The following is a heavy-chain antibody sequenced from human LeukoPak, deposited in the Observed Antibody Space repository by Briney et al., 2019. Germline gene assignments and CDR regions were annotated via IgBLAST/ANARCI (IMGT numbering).Heavy chain of an antibody. Sequence: SETLSLTCTVSGGSISSSSYYWGWIRQPPGKGLEWTGSIYYSGSTYYNPSLKSRVTISVDTSKNQFSLKLSSVTAADTAVYYCARHRKGIYTAMPDYWGQGTLVTVSS. J-gene: IGHJ4*02. CDR2: IYYSGST. V-gene: IGHV4-39*01. CDR1: GGSISSSSYY. CDR3: ARHRKGIYTAMPDY. D-gene: IGHD5-18*01.